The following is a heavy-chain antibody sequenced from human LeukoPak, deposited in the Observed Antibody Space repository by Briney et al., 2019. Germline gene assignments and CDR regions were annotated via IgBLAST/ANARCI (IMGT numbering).Heavy chain of an antibody. CDR3: ARVPPTVTAGRYYYCYMGV. J-gene: IGHJ6*03. CDR2: IYYSGST. Sequence: SETLSLPCTVSGGSISSYYWSWIRQPPGKGLEWIGYIYYSGSTNYNPSLKSRVTISVDTSKNQFSLRLSSVTAADTAVYYCARVPPTVTAGRYYYCYMGVWGKGTTVTVSS. V-gene: IGHV4-59*01. CDR1: GGSISSYY. D-gene: IGHD4-17*01.